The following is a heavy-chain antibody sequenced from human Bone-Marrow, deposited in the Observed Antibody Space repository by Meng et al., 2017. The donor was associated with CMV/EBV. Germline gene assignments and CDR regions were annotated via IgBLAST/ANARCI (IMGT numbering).Heavy chain of an antibody. Sequence: ASVKVSCKASGYTFTSYGISWVRQAPGQGLEWMGWISAYNGNTNYAQKLQGRVTMTTDTSTSTAYMELRSLRSDDTAVYYCARDRYYDPSGNYYYYYGMDVWGQWNTVNIAS. V-gene: IGHV1-18*01. CDR2: ISAYNGNT. D-gene: IGHD3-3*01. CDR3: ARDRYYDPSGNYYYYYGMDV. CDR1: GYTFTSYG. J-gene: IGHJ6*01.